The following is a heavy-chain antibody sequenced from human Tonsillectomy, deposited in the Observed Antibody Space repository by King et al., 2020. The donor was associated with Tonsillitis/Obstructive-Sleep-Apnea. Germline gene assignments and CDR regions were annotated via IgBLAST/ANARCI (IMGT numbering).Heavy chain of an antibody. J-gene: IGHJ3*02. Sequence: VQLVESGGGVVQPGRSLRLSCAASGFTFSSYGMHWVRQAPGKGLEGGAVISYDGSNKYYADSVKGRFTISRDNTKNTLYMQKNSLRAEDTAVYYCAKDRVRLSTVTPIDAFDIWGQGTMVTVSS. D-gene: IGHD4-17*01. V-gene: IGHV3-30*18. CDR1: GFTFSSYG. CDR3: AKDRVRLSTVTPIDAFDI. CDR2: ISYDGSNK.